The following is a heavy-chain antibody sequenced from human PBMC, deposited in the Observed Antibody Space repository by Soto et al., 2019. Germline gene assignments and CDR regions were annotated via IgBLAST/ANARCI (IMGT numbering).Heavy chain of an antibody. V-gene: IGHV3-7*01. CDR1: EFSFRSYW. J-gene: IGHJ4*02. CDR2: INEDGSQK. D-gene: IGHD5-18*01. Sequence: GGSLRLSCAASEFSFRSYWMTWVRQAPGKGLEWVALINEDGSQKYYVGSVKGRFIISRDNAKDSVYMQMDSLRAGDTAVYFCARVGRYGWDFDHWGQGTLVAVSS. CDR3: ARVGRYGWDFDH.